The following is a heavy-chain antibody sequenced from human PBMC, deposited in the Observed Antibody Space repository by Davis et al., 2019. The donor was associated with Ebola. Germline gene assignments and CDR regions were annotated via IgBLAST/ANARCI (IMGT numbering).Heavy chain of an antibody. Sequence: GGSLRLSCVASGFTFSTYWMSWVRQVPGKGLEWVANINQDGSDKHYVDSVKGRFTISRDNSKNTLYLQMNSLRAEDTAVYYCARATGCDYWGQGTLVTVSS. D-gene: IGHD4-11*01. J-gene: IGHJ4*02. CDR2: INQDGSDK. CDR1: GFTFSTYW. CDR3: ARATGCDY. V-gene: IGHV3-7*01.